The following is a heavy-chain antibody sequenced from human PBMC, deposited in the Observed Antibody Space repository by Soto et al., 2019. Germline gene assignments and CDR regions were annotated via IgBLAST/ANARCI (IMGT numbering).Heavy chain of an antibody. CDR1: GYTFTSYC. V-gene: IGHV1-18*01. CDR3: ARENYDSSGYYYTNDAFDF. D-gene: IGHD3-22*01. CDR2: ISAYNGNT. J-gene: IGHJ3*01. Sequence: ASVKVSCKASGYTFTSYCISWVRQAPGQGLEWMGWISAYNGNTNYAQKLQGRVTMTTDTSTSTAYMELRSLRSDDTAVYYCARENYDSSGYYYTNDAFDFWGQGTMVTVSS.